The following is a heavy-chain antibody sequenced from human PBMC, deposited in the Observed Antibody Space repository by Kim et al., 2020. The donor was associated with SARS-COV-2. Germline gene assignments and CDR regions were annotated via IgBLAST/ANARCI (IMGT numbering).Heavy chain of an antibody. J-gene: IGHJ6*02. CDR3: ARDALAARHLYYYYGMDV. V-gene: IGHV3-30*07. Sequence: KGRFTISRDNSKNTLYLQMNSLRAEDTAVYYCARDALAARHLYYYYGMDVWGQGTTVTVSS. D-gene: IGHD6-6*01.